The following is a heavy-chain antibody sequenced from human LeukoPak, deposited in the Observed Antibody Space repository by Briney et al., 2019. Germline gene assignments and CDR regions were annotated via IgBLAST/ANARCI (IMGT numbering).Heavy chain of an antibody. J-gene: IGHJ4*02. Sequence: GGSLRLSCAASGFTFSSYEMNWVRQAPGKGLEWVSYISSSGSTIYYADSVKGRFTISRDNSKNTLYLQMNSLRAEDTAVYYCAKDLGGSGSYYYFDYWGQGTLVTVSS. CDR3: AKDLGGSGSYYYFDY. D-gene: IGHD3-10*01. CDR1: GFTFSSYE. CDR2: ISSSGSTI. V-gene: IGHV3-48*03.